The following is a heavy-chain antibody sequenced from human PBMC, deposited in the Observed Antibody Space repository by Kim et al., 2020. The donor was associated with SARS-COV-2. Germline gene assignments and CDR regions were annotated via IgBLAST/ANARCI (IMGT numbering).Heavy chain of an antibody. D-gene: IGHD6-13*01. CDR2: INHSGST. Sequence: SETLSLTCAVYGGSFSGYYWSWIRQPPGKGLVWIGEINHSGSTNYNPSLKSRVTISVDTSKNQFSLKLSSVTAADTAVYYCARGSSSWYRNWFDPWGQGTLVTVSS. CDR1: GGSFSGYY. J-gene: IGHJ5*02. CDR3: ARGSSSWYRNWFDP. V-gene: IGHV4-34*01.